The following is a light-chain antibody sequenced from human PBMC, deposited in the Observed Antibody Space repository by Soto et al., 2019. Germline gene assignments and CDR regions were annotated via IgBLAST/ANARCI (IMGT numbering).Light chain of an antibody. CDR3: QQYHNWPA. V-gene: IGKV3-15*01. CDR2: GAA. J-gene: IGKJ1*01. Sequence: EIVMTQSPATLSVSPGDRATLSCRASQSVFTSLAWYQQKPGQAPRLLIYGAATRATGIPARFSGSGSGTEFTLTISDLQSEDFAVYYCQQYHNWPAFGQGTKVDIK. CDR1: QSVFTS.